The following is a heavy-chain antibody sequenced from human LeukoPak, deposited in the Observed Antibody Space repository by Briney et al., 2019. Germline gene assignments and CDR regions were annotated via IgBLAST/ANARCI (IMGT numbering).Heavy chain of an antibody. V-gene: IGHV3-23*01. Sequence: PGGSLRLSCAASGFTFSSYSISWVRQAPGKGLEWVSGIGGSGGSTDYADSVKGRFTISRDNSKNTLYLQMNSLRVEDTAVYYCAKDPGYQVVYCFDYWGQGTLVTVSS. D-gene: IGHD2-2*01. CDR2: IGGSGGST. J-gene: IGHJ4*02. CDR1: GFTFSSYS. CDR3: AKDPGYQVVYCFDY.